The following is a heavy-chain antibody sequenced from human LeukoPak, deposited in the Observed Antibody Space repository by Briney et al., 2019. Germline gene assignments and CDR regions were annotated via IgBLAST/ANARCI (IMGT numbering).Heavy chain of an antibody. CDR2: INPSGGST. Sequence: GASVKVSCKVSGYTFTSYYMHWVRQAPGQGLEWMGIINPSGGSTDYAQKFQDRVTMTRDTSTSTVYMELSSLRSEDTAVYYCATSATRSGPFDYWGQGTLVTVSS. CDR3: ATSATRSGPFDY. V-gene: IGHV1-46*01. D-gene: IGHD1-1*01. J-gene: IGHJ4*02. CDR1: GYTFTSYY.